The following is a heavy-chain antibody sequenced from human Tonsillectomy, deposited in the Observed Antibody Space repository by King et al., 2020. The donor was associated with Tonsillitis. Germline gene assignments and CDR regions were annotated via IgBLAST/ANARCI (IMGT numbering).Heavy chain of an antibody. J-gene: IGHJ6*02. CDR3: TRPGGDAYYYYGMDG. CDR1: GLTFSGSA. Sequence: EVQLVESGGGLVQPGGSLKLSCAASGLTFSGSAMHWVRQASGNGLEWVGRIRSKANSYATAYAASVKGRFTVSRDDSKNTAYLQMNSLKTEDTAVYYCTRPGGDAYYYYGMDGWGQGATVTVSS. D-gene: IGHD2-21*02. V-gene: IGHV3-73*02. CDR2: IRSKANSYAT.